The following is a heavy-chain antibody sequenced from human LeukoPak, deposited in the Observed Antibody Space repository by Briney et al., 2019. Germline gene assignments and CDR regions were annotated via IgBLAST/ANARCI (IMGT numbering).Heavy chain of an antibody. D-gene: IGHD3-22*01. CDR1: GGTFSSYA. V-gene: IGHV1-69*05. Sequence: ASVKVSCKASGGTFSSYAISWVRQAPGQGLEWMGGIILIFGTANYAQKFQGRVTITTDESTSTAYMELSSLRSEDTAVYYCARDYRYLGGYYDSSGYSDYYYYYMDVWGKGTTVTVSS. J-gene: IGHJ6*03. CDR3: ARDYRYLGGYYDSSGYSDYYYYYMDV. CDR2: IILIFGTA.